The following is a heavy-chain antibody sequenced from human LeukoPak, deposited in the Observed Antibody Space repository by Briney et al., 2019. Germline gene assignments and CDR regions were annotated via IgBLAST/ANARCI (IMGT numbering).Heavy chain of an antibody. CDR2: IYPGDSDT. CDR1: GYSLTSYW. V-gene: IGHV5-51*01. CDR3: ARHLGPVAAAFDY. D-gene: IGHD6-13*01. J-gene: IGHJ4*02. Sequence: GESLKISCKGSGYSLTSYWISWVRQMPGKGLEWMGIIYPGDSDTRYSPSFQGQVTISADKSISTAYLQWSSLKASDTAMYYCARHLGPVAAAFDYWGQGTLVTVSS.